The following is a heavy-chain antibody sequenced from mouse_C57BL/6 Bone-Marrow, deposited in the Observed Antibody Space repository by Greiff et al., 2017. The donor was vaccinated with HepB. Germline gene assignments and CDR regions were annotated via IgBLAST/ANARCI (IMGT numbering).Heavy chain of an antibody. Sequence: VQLQQSGAELVRPGASVKLSCTASGFNIKDDYMHWVKQRPEQGLEWIGWIDPENGDTEYASKFQGKATITADTSANTAYLQLSSLTSEDTAVYYCTTLDLYDYFDYWGQGTTLTVSS. CDR3: TTLDLYDYFDY. CDR2: IDPENGDT. J-gene: IGHJ2*01. CDR1: GFNIKDDY. D-gene: IGHD2-3*01. V-gene: IGHV14-4*01.